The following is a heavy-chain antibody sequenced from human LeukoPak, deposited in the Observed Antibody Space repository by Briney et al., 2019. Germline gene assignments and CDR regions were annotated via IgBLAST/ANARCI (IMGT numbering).Heavy chain of an antibody. J-gene: IGHJ6*02. CDR3: ARDRRGVIARDYYYGMDV. Sequence: PGGSLRLSCAASGFTFNSYSLTWVRQAPGKGLQWVSSISSSSSYIYYADSVKGRFTISRDNSKNTLYLQMNSLRAEDTAVYYCARDRRGVIARDYYYGMDVWGQGTTVTVSS. CDR2: ISSSSSYI. V-gene: IGHV3-21*01. CDR1: GFTFNSYS. D-gene: IGHD3-16*02.